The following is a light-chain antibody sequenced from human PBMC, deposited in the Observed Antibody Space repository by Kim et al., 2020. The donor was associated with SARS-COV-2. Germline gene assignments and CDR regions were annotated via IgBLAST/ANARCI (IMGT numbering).Light chain of an antibody. J-gene: IGLJ2*01. CDR2: DND. CDR1: SSNIGNNY. CDR3: GTWDSSLSAAV. Sequence: HSVLTQPPSVSAAPGQKVTISCSGSSSNIGNNYVSWYQQLPGTAPKLLIFDNDKRPSGIPDRFSGSKSGTSATLGITGLRPGDEADYYCGTWDSSLSAAVFGGGTQLTVL. V-gene: IGLV1-51*01.